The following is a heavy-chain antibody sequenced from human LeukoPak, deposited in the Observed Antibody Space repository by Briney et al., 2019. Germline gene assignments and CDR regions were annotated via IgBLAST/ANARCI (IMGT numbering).Heavy chain of an antibody. D-gene: IGHD3-10*01. CDR1: GFTFSDYY. V-gene: IGHV3-11*01. J-gene: IGHJ4*02. Sequence: GGSLRLSCAASGFTFSDYYMSWIRQAPGKGLEWVSYISSSGSTIYYADSVKGRFTISRDNAKNSLYLQMNSLRAKDTAVYYWAGVSLLLCLGERSWGQGTLATVS. CDR2: ISSSGSTI. CDR3: AGVSLLLCLGERS.